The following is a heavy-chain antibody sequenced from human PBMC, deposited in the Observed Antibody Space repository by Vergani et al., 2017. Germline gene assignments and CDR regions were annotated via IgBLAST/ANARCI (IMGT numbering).Heavy chain of an antibody. D-gene: IGHD6-19*01. CDR1: GFTFSSYA. Sequence: QVQLVESGGGVVQPGRSLRLSCAASGFTFSSYAMHWVRQAPGKGLEWVAVISYDGSNKYYADSVKGRFTIARDNSKNTLYLQMNSLRAEDTAVYYCARGGQLLVQGWFDPWGQGTLVTVPS. CDR2: ISYDGSNK. V-gene: IGHV3-30-3*01. CDR3: ARGGQLLVQGWFDP. J-gene: IGHJ5*02.